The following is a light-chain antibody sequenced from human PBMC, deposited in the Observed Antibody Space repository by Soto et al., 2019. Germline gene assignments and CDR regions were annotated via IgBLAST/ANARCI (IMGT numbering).Light chain of an antibody. CDR3: QQYGESLYT. CDR1: QSISRTF. CDR2: GTS. J-gene: IGKJ2*01. Sequence: EIVLTQSPGTLSLSPGGRATLSCRATQSISRTFLAWYQQKPGQAPKLLIYGTSNRATGVPDRFSGSGSGTDFILNISRLEPEEFAVYYCQQYGESLYTFGQGTKVDIK. V-gene: IGKV3-20*01.